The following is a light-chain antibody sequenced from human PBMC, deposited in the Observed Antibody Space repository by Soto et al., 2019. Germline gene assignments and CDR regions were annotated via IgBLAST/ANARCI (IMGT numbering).Light chain of an antibody. CDR3: QQGHNWPLT. CDR1: QSINSE. Sequence: ELVMTQSQATLSLSPGERAALSCRASQSINSELAWYQQKPGQPPRLLIYGASTRATGVPARFTGSESGSEFTLTISGLQSEDFAVYYCQQGHNWPLTFGQGTRLE. V-gene: IGKV3-15*01. CDR2: GAS. J-gene: IGKJ2*01.